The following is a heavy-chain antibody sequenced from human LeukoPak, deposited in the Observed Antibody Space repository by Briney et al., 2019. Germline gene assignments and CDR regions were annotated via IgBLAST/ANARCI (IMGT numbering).Heavy chain of an antibody. V-gene: IGHV3-23*01. Sequence: PGGSLRLSCAASGFTFSSYAMTWVRQAPGKGLEWVSAISGSGGSTYYADSVKGRFTISRDNSKNTLYLQMNSLRAEDTAVFYCAAGWSGYSTDYWGQGTLVTVSS. CDR2: ISGSGGST. D-gene: IGHD3-3*01. J-gene: IGHJ4*02. CDR1: GFTFSSYA. CDR3: AAGWSGYSTDY.